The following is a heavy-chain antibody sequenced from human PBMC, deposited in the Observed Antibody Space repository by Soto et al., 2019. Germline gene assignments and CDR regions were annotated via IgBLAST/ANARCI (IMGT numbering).Heavy chain of an antibody. CDR2: IYYSGST. D-gene: IGHD2-15*01. CDR3: ARGVVVAAQTLYYFDY. V-gene: IGHV4-31*03. Sequence: SETLSLTCTVSGGSISNGGYYWSWIRQHPGKGLEWIGYIYYSGSTYYNPSLKSRVTISVDTSKNQFSLKLSSVTAADTAVYYCARGVVVAAQTLYYFDYWGQGTLVTVSS. J-gene: IGHJ4*02. CDR1: GGSISNGGYY.